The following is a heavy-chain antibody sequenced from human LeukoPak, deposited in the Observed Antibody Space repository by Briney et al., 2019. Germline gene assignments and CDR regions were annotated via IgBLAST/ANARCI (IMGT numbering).Heavy chain of an antibody. J-gene: IGHJ4*02. CDR1: GFTFSNYW. V-gene: IGHV3-7*02. CDR2: IKPDRSET. Sequence: SGGSLRLSCAASGFTFSNYWMSWVRQAPGKGLEWVANIKPDRSETYYVDAVKGRFTISRDNAKNSLFLQMNSLRSEDTAVYYCTRKLVQWGQGTLVTVSS. CDR3: TRKLVQ. D-gene: IGHD1-7*01.